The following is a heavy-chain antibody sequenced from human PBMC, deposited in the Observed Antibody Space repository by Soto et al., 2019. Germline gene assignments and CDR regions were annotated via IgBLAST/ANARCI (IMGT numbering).Heavy chain of an antibody. CDR2: ISYDGSNK. CDR3: AQGYFDL. J-gene: IGHJ2*01. CDR1: GFTFSSYG. V-gene: IGHV3-30*03. Sequence: QVQLVESGGGVVQPGRSLRLSCAASGFTFSSYGIHWVRQAPGKGLEWVAVISYDGSNKYYADSVKGRFTISRDNSKNTLYLLMNSLRAEDTAVYYCAQGYFDLWGRGTLVTVSS.